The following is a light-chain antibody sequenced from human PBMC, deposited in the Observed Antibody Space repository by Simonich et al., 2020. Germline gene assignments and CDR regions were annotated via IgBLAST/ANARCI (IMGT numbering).Light chain of an antibody. CDR3: QQYYSTPYT. CDR2: WAA. Sequence: DIVMTQAPDSLAVSLGERATINCKSSPSVLYSSNNKNYLAWYQQKPGQPPKRLIYWAATRESGVPDRFSGSGSGTDFTRTISSLQAEDVAVYYCQQYYSTPYTFGQGTKLEIK. V-gene: IGKV4-1*01. J-gene: IGKJ2*01. CDR1: PSVLYSSNNKNY.